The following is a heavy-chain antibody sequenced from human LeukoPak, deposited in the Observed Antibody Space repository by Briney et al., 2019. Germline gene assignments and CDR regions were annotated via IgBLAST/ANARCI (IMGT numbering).Heavy chain of an antibody. J-gene: IGHJ4*02. CDR2: IKEDGSEK. CDR1: GFTFSSYW. V-gene: IGHV3-7*01. Sequence: GGSLRLSCAASGFTFSSYWMSWVRQAPGKGLEWVANIKEDGSEKYYVDSVKGLFTISRDNSKNTLYLQMHSLRAEDTAVYYCARPSMIEVVIYYFDYWGQGTLVTVSS. CDR3: ARPSMIEVVIYYFDY. D-gene: IGHD3-22*01.